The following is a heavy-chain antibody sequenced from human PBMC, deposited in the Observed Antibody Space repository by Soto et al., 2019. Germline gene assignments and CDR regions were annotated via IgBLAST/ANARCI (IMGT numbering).Heavy chain of an antibody. J-gene: IGHJ6*02. D-gene: IGHD6-13*01. CDR1: GYSFSTYW. CDR3: ARTAAAGKYYYGMDV. Sequence: GESLKISCKASGYSFSTYWIAWVRQMPGKGLEWMGIIYPGDSDTRYSPSFQGQVTISADKSISTAYLQWSSLKASDTAIYYCARTAAAGKYYYGMDVWGQGTTVTVSS. CDR2: IYPGDSDT. V-gene: IGHV5-51*01.